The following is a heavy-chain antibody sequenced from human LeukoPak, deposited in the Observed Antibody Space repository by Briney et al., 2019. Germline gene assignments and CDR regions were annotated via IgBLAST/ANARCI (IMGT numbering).Heavy chain of an antibody. CDR3: AREEYSYGYGGEYFQH. D-gene: IGHD5-18*01. CDR1: GYSFTSHW. Sequence: GESLKISCKGSGYSFTSHWIGWVRQMPGKGLEWMGIIYPGDSDTRYSPSFQGQVTISADKSISTAYLQWSSLKASDTAMYYCAREEYSYGYGGEYFQHWGQGTLVTVSS. J-gene: IGHJ1*01. V-gene: IGHV5-51*01. CDR2: IYPGDSDT.